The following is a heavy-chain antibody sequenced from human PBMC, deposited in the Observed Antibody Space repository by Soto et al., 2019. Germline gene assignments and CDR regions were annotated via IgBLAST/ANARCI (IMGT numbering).Heavy chain of an antibody. CDR3: ARDYHGSIDH. CDR1: GGSISGEY. Sequence: QVQLQESGPGLVKPSETLSLICTVSGGSISGEYWTWVRQPPGKGLEWIGYVGDTGFTNYNPSLKSRLTMSADTSTNQFSLKLTSVTAADTAVYYCARDYHGSIDHWGQGTLVTVSS. D-gene: IGHD3-16*02. J-gene: IGHJ4*02. V-gene: IGHV4-59*13. CDR2: VGDTGFT.